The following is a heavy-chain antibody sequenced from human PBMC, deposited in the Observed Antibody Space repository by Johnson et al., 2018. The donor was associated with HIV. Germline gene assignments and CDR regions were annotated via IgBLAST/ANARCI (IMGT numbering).Heavy chain of an antibody. CDR1: GFTFSDYY. J-gene: IGHJ3*01. CDR2: ISTNVNDM. Sequence: VQLVESGGGLVTPGGSLRLSCAASGFTFSDYYMTWIRQAPGKGLEWVSYISTNVNDMYYADSVKGRFTISRDNAKNSLFLQMNSLRAEDTAVYYCAREGELDAFDVWGQGTMVTVSS. D-gene: IGHD1-26*01. V-gene: IGHV3-11*04. CDR3: AREGELDAFDV.